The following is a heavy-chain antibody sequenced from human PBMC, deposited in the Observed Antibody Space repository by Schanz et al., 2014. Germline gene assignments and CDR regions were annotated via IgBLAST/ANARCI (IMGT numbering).Heavy chain of an antibody. CDR1: GYTFTSYG. Sequence: QVQLVQSGTEVKKPGASVKVSCKASGYTFTSYGVSWVRQAPGQGLEWMGWISTYTGNTNYAQRLQDRVTMTTDTSTSTAYMELRSLRSDDTAVYYCARDPYSAGYFPSPPLYGLDVWGQGTTVTVSS. CDR3: ARDPYSAGYFPSPPLYGLDV. D-gene: IGHD1-26*01. V-gene: IGHV1-18*04. J-gene: IGHJ6*02. CDR2: ISTYTGNT.